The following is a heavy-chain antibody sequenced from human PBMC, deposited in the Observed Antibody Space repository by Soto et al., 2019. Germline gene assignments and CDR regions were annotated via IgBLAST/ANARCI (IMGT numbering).Heavy chain of an antibody. CDR3: AKDLYSNYGDAFDI. D-gene: IGHD4-4*01. J-gene: IGHJ3*02. Sequence: SRRLSCSASGFTFDDYAMHWVRQAPGKGLEWVSGISWNSDNIGYADSVKGRFTISRDNVKNSLYLQMNSLRAEDTALYYCAKDLYSNYGDAFDIWGQGTMVTVSS. CDR2: ISWNSDNI. V-gene: IGHV3-9*01. CDR1: GFTFDDYA.